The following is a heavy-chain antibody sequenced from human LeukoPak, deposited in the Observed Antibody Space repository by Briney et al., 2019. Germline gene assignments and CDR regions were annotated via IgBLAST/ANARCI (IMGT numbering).Heavy chain of an antibody. J-gene: IGHJ4*02. D-gene: IGHD6-19*01. CDR3: ARSSDSSGWYGGGIFDY. V-gene: IGHV4-4*07. Sequence: SETLSLTCTVSGGSITNYYWNWIRQPAGKGLEWIGRIYISGSTNYNPSLESRVTVPLDTSDNQFSLRLSSVTAADTAVYYCARSSDSSGWYGGGIFDYWGQGTLVTVSS. CDR1: GGSITNYY. CDR2: IYISGST.